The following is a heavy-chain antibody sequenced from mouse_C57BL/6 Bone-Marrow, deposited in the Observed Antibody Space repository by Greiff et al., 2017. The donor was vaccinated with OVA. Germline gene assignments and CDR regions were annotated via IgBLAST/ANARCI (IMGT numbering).Heavy chain of an antibody. CDR3: AGHGGY. Sequence: EVKLMESGGDLVKPGGSLKLSCAASGFTFSSYGMSWVRQTPDKRLEWVATISSGGSYTYYPDSVKGRFTISRDNAKNTLYLQMSSLKSEDTAMYYCAGHGGYWGQGTTLTVSS. CDR2: ISSGGSYT. V-gene: IGHV5-6*01. J-gene: IGHJ2*01. CDR1: GFTFSSYG.